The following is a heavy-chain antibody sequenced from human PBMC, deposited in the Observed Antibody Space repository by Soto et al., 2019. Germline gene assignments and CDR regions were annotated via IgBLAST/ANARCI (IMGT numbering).Heavy chain of an antibody. CDR2: ISVYNGYT. Sequence: QVQLVQSGAEVKKPGASVKVSCKASGYSFTSYGISWVRQAPGQGLEWMGWISVYNGYTHYAQKFQDRVTMTTDTSTTTAYMELRSLRSDDTSVYYCAREPNFYDSSPSSYYGMDVWGQGTTVTVSS. D-gene: IGHD3-22*01. V-gene: IGHV1-18*01. CDR3: AREPNFYDSSPSSYYGMDV. CDR1: GYSFTSYG. J-gene: IGHJ6*02.